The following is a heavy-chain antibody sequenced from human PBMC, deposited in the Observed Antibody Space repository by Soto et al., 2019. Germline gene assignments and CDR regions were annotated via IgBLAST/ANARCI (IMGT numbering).Heavy chain of an antibody. V-gene: IGHV3-74*01. CDR1: GFTFSSYW. CDR3: AREVVEQWRRADAFDI. CDR2: INSDGSST. D-gene: IGHD6-19*01. J-gene: IGHJ3*02. Sequence: EVQLVESGGGLVQPGGSLRLSCAASGFTFSSYWMHWVRQAPGKGLVWVSRINSDGSSTSYADSVKGRFTISRDNVKNTLYLQMNSLRAEDTAVYYCAREVVEQWRRADAFDIWGQGTMVTVSS.